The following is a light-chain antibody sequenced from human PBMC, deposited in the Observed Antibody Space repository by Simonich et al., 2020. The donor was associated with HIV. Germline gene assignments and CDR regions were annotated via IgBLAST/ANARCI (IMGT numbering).Light chain of an antibody. CDR1: QSVSSN. V-gene: IGKV3-15*01. CDR3: QQYNNWPPGYT. Sequence: EIVMTQSPATLSVSPGERATLSCRASQSVSSNLAWYQQKPGLAPRVLIYGASSRATGVPDRFSGSGSGTGFTLTISSMQSEDFAIYYCQQYNNWPPGYTFGQGTKLEIK. CDR2: GAS. J-gene: IGKJ2*01.